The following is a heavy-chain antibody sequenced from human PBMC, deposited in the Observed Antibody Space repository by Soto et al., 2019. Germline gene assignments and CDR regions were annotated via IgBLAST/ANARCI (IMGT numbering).Heavy chain of an antibody. J-gene: IGHJ5*02. CDR2: ISSSGSTI. CDR1: GFTFSSYE. Sequence: GESLKISCAASGFTFSSYEMNWVCQAPGKGLEWVSYISSSGSTIYYADSVKGRFTISRDNAKNSLYLQMNSLRAEDTAVYYCARVGPSGWFDPWGQGTLVTVSS. V-gene: IGHV3-48*03. CDR3: ARVGPSGWFDP.